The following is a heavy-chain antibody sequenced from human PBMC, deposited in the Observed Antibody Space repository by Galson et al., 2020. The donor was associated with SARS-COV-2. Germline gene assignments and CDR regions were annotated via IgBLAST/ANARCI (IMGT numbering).Heavy chain of an antibody. J-gene: IGHJ6*02. CDR1: GFTFSSYG. V-gene: IGHV3-30*18. Sequence: SCAPSGFTFSSYGMHWVRQAPGKGLEWVAVISYDGSNKYYADTVKGRFTISRDNSKNTLYLQMNSLRAEDTAVYYCAKDLSSSWPYYYYYGMDVWGQGATVTVSS. CDR2: ISYDGSNK. D-gene: IGHD6-13*01. CDR3: AKDLSSSWPYYYYYGMDV.